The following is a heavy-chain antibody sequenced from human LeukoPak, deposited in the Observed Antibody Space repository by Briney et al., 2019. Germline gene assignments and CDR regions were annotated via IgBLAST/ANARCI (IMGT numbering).Heavy chain of an antibody. Sequence: SETLSLTCTVSDGPIRSHYWTWIRQSPLKGLEWIGDISNSGSTNYNPSLKSRVTISIDTSKSQFSLRLTSVTAADTAVSYCGRDALVGYFSYYYIDVWGKGTTVTVSS. D-gene: IGHD2-15*01. CDR1: DGPIRSHY. CDR2: ISNSGST. V-gene: IGHV4-59*11. J-gene: IGHJ6*03. CDR3: GRDALVGYFSYYYIDV.